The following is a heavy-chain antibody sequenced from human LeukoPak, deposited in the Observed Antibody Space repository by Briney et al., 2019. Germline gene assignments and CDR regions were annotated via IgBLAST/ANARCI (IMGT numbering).Heavy chain of an antibody. D-gene: IGHD3-3*01. J-gene: IGHJ4*02. CDR1: VGSISSGGYY. V-gene: IGHV4-31*03. Sequence: SETLSLTCTVSVGSISSGGYYWRWIRQHPEKGGEGIVYIYYSGSTYYNPSLKSRVTISVNTSKNHFSLKMSSVTAADTAAYYCARQITIFGVVTFDYWGQGTLVTVSS. CDR3: ARQITIFGVVTFDY. CDR2: IYYSGST.